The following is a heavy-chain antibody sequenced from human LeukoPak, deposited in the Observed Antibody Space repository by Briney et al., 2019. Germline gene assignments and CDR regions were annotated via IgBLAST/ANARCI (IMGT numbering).Heavy chain of an antibody. CDR3: ARRGFFDY. CDR1: GGSITSSGYY. J-gene: IGHJ4*02. Sequence: SETLSLTCTVSGGSITSSGYYWGWIRQPPGKGLEWIGSIYYSGSTNYNPSLKSRVTMSVDTSKNQFSLRLTSVTAADTAVYYCARRGFFDYWGQGTLVTVSS. CDR2: IYYSGST. D-gene: IGHD3-10*01. V-gene: IGHV4-39*07.